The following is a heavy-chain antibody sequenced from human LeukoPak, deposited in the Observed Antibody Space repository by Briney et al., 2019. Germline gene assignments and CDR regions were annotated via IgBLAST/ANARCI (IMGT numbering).Heavy chain of an antibody. J-gene: IGHJ4*02. D-gene: IGHD6-19*01. CDR3: AKGGWVAVTGMDS. V-gene: IGHV7-4-1*02. Sequence: ASVKVSCKASGYTFTGHAMNWVRQAPGQGPEWMGYINTKTGNPTYAQGFTGRFVFSLDTSVSTAYLQISSLKPEDIGVYYCAKGGWVAVTGMDSWGQGTLVTVSS. CDR1: GYTFTGHA. CDR2: INTKTGNP.